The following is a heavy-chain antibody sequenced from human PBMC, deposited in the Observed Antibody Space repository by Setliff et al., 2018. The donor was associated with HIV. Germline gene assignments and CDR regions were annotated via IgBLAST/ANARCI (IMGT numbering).Heavy chain of an antibody. CDR1: GFSFSTYW. V-gene: IGHV3-33*08. D-gene: IGHD6-6*01. CDR2: MWYDGSKK. CDR3: AREASLSY. Sequence: RLSCAASGFSFSTYWMTWFRQAPGKGLQWVAVMWYDGSKKYYADSVKGRFTISRDNANNSLHLQMNSLRAEDTAVYYCAREASLSYWGQGTLVTVSS. J-gene: IGHJ4*02.